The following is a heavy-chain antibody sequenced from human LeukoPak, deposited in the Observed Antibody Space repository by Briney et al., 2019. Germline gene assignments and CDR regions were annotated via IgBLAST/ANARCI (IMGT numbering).Heavy chain of an antibody. D-gene: IGHD2-2*01. CDR2: IHTTGST. Sequence: SQTLSLTCTVSGDSISIGTYYWSWIRQPAGKGLEWIGRIHTTGSTNYNPSLKSRVTISGDTSKNQFSLKVNTVTAADTAVYYCAREGFCSGTSCFYFDSWGQGTLVTVSS. CDR1: GDSISIGTYY. V-gene: IGHV4-61*02. CDR3: AREGFCSGTSCFYFDS. J-gene: IGHJ4*02.